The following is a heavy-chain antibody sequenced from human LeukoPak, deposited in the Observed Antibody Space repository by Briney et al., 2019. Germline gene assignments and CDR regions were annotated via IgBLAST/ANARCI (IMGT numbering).Heavy chain of an antibody. D-gene: IGHD6-13*01. V-gene: IGHV3-30-3*02. CDR2: ISYDGSNK. CDR1: GFTFSSYA. Sequence: PGRSLRLSCAASGFTFSSYAMHWVRQAPGKGLEWVAVISYDGSNKYYADSVKGRFTISRDNSKNTLYLQMNSLRAEDTAVYYCAKSVPSSSWYYFDYWGQGTLVTVSS. J-gene: IGHJ4*02. CDR3: AKSVPSSSWYYFDY.